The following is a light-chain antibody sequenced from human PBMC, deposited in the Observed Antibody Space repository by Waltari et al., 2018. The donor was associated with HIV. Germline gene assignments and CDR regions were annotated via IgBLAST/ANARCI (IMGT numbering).Light chain of an antibody. CDR1: QSVTSS. CDR3: HQRSNWPGT. V-gene: IGKV3-11*01. CDR2: DAS. J-gene: IGKJ2*01. Sequence: DIALTQSPATLSLSPGARATLSCRASQSVTSSLVWFQQKPGQPPRLLIYDASFRATGIPARFSGSGSGTDFTLTIRSLEAEDSAVYYCHQRSNWPGTFGQGTNLEI.